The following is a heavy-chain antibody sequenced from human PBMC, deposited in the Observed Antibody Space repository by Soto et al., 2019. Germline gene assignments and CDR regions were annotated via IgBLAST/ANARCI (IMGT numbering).Heavy chain of an antibody. V-gene: IGHV3-53*01. CDR2: IYSGGAT. CDR1: GVSVSSSH. Sequence: GGSLRLSCAASGVSVSSSHMIWVRQAPGKGLEWVSVIYSGGATYYAVSVKGRFTISGDNAKNSLYLQMNSLRADDTAVYYCARARGEVAGQYFDYWGQGHLVTVSS. J-gene: IGHJ4*02. D-gene: IGHD6-19*01. CDR3: ARARGEVAGQYFDY.